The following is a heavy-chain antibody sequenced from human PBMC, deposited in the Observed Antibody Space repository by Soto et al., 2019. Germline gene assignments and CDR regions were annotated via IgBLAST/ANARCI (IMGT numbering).Heavy chain of an antibody. CDR3: AKRVTRVPTPGNYFDC. CDR1: GFSFSDYS. J-gene: IGHJ4*02. CDR2: LTPAGTT. V-gene: IGHV3-23*01. D-gene: IGHD2-15*01. Sequence: EVQLLESGGGLVQPGGSLRLSCAASGFSFSDYSMTWVRQAPGRGLEWVSTLTPAGTTFYADSVKGRFTISRDNYRNTLSLQMYNLRAEDTARYYCAKRVTRVPTPGNYFDCWGQGTLVTVSS.